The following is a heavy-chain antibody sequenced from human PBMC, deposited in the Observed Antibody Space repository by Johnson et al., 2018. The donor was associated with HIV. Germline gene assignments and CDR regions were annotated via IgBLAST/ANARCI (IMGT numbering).Heavy chain of an antibody. V-gene: IGHV3-66*01. D-gene: IGHD3-10*01. Sequence: VQLVESGGGVVQPGRPLRLSCAASGFTFSNNYMTWVRQAPGKGLEWVSVIYSGGSTYYADSVKGRFTISRDNSKNTLYLQMNSLRAEDTAVYYCARSGYGSGSTHDAFDIWGQGTMVTVSS. CDR2: IYSGGST. CDR1: GFTFSNNY. J-gene: IGHJ3*02. CDR3: ARSGYGSGSTHDAFDI.